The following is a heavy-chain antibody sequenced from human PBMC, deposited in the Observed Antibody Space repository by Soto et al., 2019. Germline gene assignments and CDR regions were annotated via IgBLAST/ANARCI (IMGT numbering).Heavy chain of an antibody. D-gene: IGHD1-26*01. J-gene: IGHJ3*01. Sequence: SEILFLTCPVSSGSISCGDYYGSWICQPPEKGLESFRSSYYSGSTNYTRSLKSRVTISVHTSKNPFSLKLTSVTAADTAGYYCARVLGGAFDCWGQGTMVTVSS. CDR1: SGSISCGDYY. V-gene: IGHV4-61*08. CDR2: SYYSGST. CDR3: ARVLGGAFDC.